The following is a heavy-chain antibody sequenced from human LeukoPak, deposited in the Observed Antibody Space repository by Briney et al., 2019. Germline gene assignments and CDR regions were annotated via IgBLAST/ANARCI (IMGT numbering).Heavy chain of an antibody. V-gene: IGHV3-53*01. J-gene: IGHJ5*02. CDR3: ARVMTAITNWFDP. CDR2: IYSSGST. D-gene: IGHD2-21*02. CDR1: GFTLSSNY. Sequence: GGSLRLSCAASGFTLSSNYMNWVRQAPGKGLEWVSIIYSSGSTYYADSVKGRFTISRDNSKNTLNLQMNNLRVEDTAVYYCARVMTAITNWFDPWGQGTLVTVSS.